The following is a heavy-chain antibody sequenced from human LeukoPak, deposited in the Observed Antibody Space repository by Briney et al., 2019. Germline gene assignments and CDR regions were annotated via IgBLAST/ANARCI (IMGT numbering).Heavy chain of an antibody. Sequence: SVKVSCKASGGTFSSYAISWVRQAPGQGLEWMGGSIPIFGTANYAQKFQGRVTITTDESTSTAYMELSSLRSEDTAVYYCAREAMPLEWLLYAPGDCGWFDPWGQGTLVTVSS. V-gene: IGHV1-69*05. D-gene: IGHD3-3*01. J-gene: IGHJ5*02. CDR2: SIPIFGTA. CDR1: GGTFSSYA. CDR3: AREAMPLEWLLYAPGDCGWFDP.